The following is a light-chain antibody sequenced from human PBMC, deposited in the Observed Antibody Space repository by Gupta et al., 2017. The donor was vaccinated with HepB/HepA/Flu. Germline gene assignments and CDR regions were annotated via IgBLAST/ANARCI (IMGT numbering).Light chain of an antibody. Sequence: EIVMTQSPATLSVSAGQTATVSCSASQSVSSNLAWYQQQSGQGPGILLDGASTRAIGIPASCSGSGSATAFTITISSLQSEDFVVYYCQMYNAWPFTFGPGTKVDFK. CDR2: GAS. V-gene: IGKV3-15*01. CDR1: QSVSSN. J-gene: IGKJ3*01. CDR3: QMYNAWPFT.